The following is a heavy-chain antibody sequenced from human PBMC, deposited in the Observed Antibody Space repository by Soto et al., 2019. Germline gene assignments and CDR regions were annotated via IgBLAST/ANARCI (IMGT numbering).Heavy chain of an antibody. CDR2: IYYSGST. D-gene: IGHD6-13*01. V-gene: IGHV4-39*01. CDR3: ASRYSSSLEYFQH. J-gene: IGHJ1*01. CDR1: GGSISSSSYY. Sequence: QLQLQESGPGLVKPSETLSLTCTVFGGSISSSSYYWGWIRQPPGKGLEWIGRIYYSGSTYYNPSLKRRVAISVDTSKNQFSLKPSSVTAADTAVYYCASRYSSSLEYFQHWGQGTLVTVSS.